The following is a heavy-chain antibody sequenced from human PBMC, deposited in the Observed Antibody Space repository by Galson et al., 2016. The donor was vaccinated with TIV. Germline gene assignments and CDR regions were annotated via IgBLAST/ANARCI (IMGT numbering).Heavy chain of an antibody. D-gene: IGHD6-13*01. CDR1: GFTFSNYE. V-gene: IGHV3-48*03. CDR3: AGGSFRGSWTSIYSYYGMDV. J-gene: IGHJ6*02. CDR2: ISSSGGTI. Sequence: SLRLSCAASGFTFSNYEMNWVRQAPGKGLEWLSHISSSGGTIYSADSVKGRFTISRDNGKKSLFLQMKSLRVEDTAVYYCAGGSFRGSWTSIYSYYGMDVWGQGTTVTVSS.